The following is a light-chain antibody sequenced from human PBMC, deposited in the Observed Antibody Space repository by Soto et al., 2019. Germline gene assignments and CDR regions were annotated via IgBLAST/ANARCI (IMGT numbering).Light chain of an antibody. CDR2: QDS. CDR3: QAWDSSTASYV. CDR1: KLGDKY. V-gene: IGLV3-1*01. J-gene: IGLJ1*01. Sequence: SYKLTQPPSVSVSPGQTASITCSGDKLGDKYACWYQQKPGQSPVLVIYQDSKRPSGIPERFSGSNSGNTATLTISGTQAMDEADYYCQAWDSSTASYVFGTGTKVTVL.